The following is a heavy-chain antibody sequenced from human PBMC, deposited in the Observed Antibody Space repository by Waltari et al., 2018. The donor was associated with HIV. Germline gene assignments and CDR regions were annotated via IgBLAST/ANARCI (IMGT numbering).Heavy chain of an antibody. V-gene: IGHV3-21*01. J-gene: IGHJ4*02. CDR3: AKDLYYYGSGTPWALDF. CDR1: GFTFSSDT. D-gene: IGHD3-10*01. CDR2: IISSNTYI. Sequence: EVQLVESGGGLVKPGGSLRLSCAASGFTFSSDTMSWVRQAPGKGLEWVASIISSNTYIYYADSVRGRFTISRDNAKNSLYLQMNSLRVDDTAVYYCAKDLYYYGSGTPWALDFWGQGTLVTVSS.